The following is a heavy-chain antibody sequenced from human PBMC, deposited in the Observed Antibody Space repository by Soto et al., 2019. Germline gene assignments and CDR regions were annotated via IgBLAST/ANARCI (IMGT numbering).Heavy chain of an antibody. CDR1: GYSFTSYW. CDR2: IDPSDSYT. Sequence: PGESLKISCKGSGYSFTSYWISWVRQMPGKGLEWMGRIDPSDSYTNYSPSFQGHVTISADKSISTAYLQWSSLKASDTAMYYCARHVGSSPRSFDYWGQEPWSPSPQ. CDR3: ARHVGSSPRSFDY. V-gene: IGHV5-10-1*01. D-gene: IGHD6-13*01. J-gene: IGHJ4*01.